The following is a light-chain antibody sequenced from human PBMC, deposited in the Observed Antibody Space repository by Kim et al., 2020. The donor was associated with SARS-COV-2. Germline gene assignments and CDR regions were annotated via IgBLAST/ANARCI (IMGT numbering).Light chain of an antibody. CDR3: SSYTSSSTYV. CDR2: DVS. J-gene: IGLJ1*01. Sequence: GQSSTASCTGTSSDVGGYNYVSWYQQHPGKAPKLMIYDVSNRPSGVSNRFSGSESGNTASLTISGLQAEDEADYYCSSYTSSSTYVFGTGTKVTVL. CDR1: SSDVGGYNY. V-gene: IGLV2-14*03.